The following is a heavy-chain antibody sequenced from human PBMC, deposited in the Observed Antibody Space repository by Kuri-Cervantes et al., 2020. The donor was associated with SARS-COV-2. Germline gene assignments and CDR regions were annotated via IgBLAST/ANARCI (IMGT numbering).Heavy chain of an antibody. V-gene: IGHV4-34*01. CDR3: ARGGYSSSWYGLYNWFDP. CDR1: GGSFSGYY. CDR2: INHSGST. Sequence: GSLRLSCAVYGGSFSGYYWSWIRQPPGKGLEWIGEINHSGSTNYNPSLKSRVTISVDTSKNQFSLKLSSVTAADTAVYYCARGGYSSSWYGLYNWFDPWGQGTLVTVSS. J-gene: IGHJ5*02. D-gene: IGHD6-13*01.